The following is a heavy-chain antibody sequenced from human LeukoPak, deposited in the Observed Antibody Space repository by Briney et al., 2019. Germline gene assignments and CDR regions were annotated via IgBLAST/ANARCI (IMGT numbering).Heavy chain of an antibody. CDR2: ISGSGGST. Sequence: PGGSLRLSCAASGFTFSSNAMSWVRQAPGKGLEWVSAISGSGGSTYYADSVKGRFTISRDNSKNTLYLQMNSLRAEDTAVYYCAKGYCSSTSCYLYYFDYWGQGTLVTVSS. V-gene: IGHV3-23*01. D-gene: IGHD2-2*01. CDR3: AKGYCSSTSCYLYYFDY. CDR1: GFTFSSNA. J-gene: IGHJ4*02.